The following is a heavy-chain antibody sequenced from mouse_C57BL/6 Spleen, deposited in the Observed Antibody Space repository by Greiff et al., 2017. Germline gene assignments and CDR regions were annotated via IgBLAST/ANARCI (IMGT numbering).Heavy chain of an antibody. J-gene: IGHJ3*01. CDR2: INPNNGGT. D-gene: IGHD1-1*01. CDR1: GYTFTDYN. Sequence: EVQLKESGPELVKPGASVKIPCKASGYTFTDYNMDWVKQSHGKSLEWIGDINPNNGGTIYNQKFKGKATLTVDKSSSTAYMELRRLTSEDTAVYYCARPYGSSYWFAYWGQGTLVTVSA. V-gene: IGHV1-18*01. CDR3: ARPYGSSYWFAY.